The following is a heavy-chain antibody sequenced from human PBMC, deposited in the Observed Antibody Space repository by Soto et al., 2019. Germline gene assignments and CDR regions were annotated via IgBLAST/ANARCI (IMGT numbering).Heavy chain of an antibody. V-gene: IGHV6-1*01. CDR1: GDSVSSNSAG. CDR2: TYYKSKWNN. Sequence: PSQTLSLTCVISGDSVSSNSAGWNLIRQSPSRGLEWLGRTYYKSKWNNDYALSVKSRITINPDTSKNQFSLHLYSVTPEDTAVYYCTGITWFRGMDVWGQGTPVTVS. J-gene: IGHJ6*02. D-gene: IGHD3-10*01. CDR3: TGITWFRGMDV.